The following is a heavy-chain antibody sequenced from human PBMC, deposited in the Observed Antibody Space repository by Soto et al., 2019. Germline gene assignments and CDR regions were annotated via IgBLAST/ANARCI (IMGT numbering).Heavy chain of an antibody. V-gene: IGHV4-4*02. Sequence: PSETLSLTCAVSGGSISSSNWWSWVRQPPGKGLEWIGEIYHSGSTNYNPSLKSRVTISVDKSKNQFSLKLSSVTAADTAVYYCAVFWSGYYRDVDYWGQGTLVTVSS. CDR2: IYHSGST. D-gene: IGHD3-3*01. J-gene: IGHJ4*02. CDR3: AVFWSGYYRDVDY. CDR1: GGSISSSNW.